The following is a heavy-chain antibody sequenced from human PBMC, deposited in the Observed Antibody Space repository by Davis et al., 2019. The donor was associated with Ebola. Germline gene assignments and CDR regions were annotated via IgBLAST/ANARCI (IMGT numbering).Heavy chain of an antibody. CDR1: GGSFSGYY. Sequence: SETLSLTCAVYGGSFSGYYWSWIRQPPGKGLEWIGEINHSGSTNYNPSLKSRVTISVDKSKNQFSLKLSSVTAADTAVYFCATQKYSSTWYSIDYWGQGTLVTVSS. CDR2: INHSGST. CDR3: ATQKYSSTWYSIDY. V-gene: IGHV4-34*01. J-gene: IGHJ4*02. D-gene: IGHD6-13*01.